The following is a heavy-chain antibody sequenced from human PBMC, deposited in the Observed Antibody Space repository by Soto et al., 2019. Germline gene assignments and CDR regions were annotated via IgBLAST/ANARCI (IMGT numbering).Heavy chain of an antibody. CDR3: ARDPGYCSSTSCYENGMDV. V-gene: IGHV3-33*01. CDR1: GFTFSSYG. D-gene: IGHD2-2*01. CDR2: KWYDGSNK. J-gene: IGHJ6*02. Sequence: PGGSLRLSCAASGFTFSSYGMHWVRQAPGKGLEWVAVKWYDGSNKYYADSVKGRFTISRDNSKNTLYLQMNSLRAEDTAVYCCARDPGYCSSTSCYENGMDVWGQGTTVTVSS.